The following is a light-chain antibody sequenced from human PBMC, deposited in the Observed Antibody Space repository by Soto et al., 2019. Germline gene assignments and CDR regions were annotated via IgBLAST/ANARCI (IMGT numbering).Light chain of an antibody. Sequence: ENVLTQSPGTLSLSPGEGATLSCRATQSVTSRYFAWYQQKPGQAPRLLIYGISSRATDIPDRFSGSGSGTDYTLTISRLEPEDFGVYYCQQYSTLPHTFGQGTKEDIK. V-gene: IGKV3-20*01. J-gene: IGKJ2*01. CDR3: QQYSTLPHT. CDR1: QSVTSRY. CDR2: GIS.